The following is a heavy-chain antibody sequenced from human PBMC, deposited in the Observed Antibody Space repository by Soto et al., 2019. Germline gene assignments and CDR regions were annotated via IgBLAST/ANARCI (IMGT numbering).Heavy chain of an antibody. CDR3: ARSRSIYDSSGYYYVFAFDI. J-gene: IGHJ3*02. CDR2: ISAYNGNT. Sequence: QVPLVQSGAEVKKPGASVKVSCKASGYTFTSYGISWVRQAPGQGLEWMGWISAYNGNTNYAQKLQGRVTMTTDTSTSTAYMELRSLRSDDTAVYYCARSRSIYDSSGYYYVFAFDIWGQGTMVTVSS. D-gene: IGHD3-22*01. CDR1: GYTFTSYG. V-gene: IGHV1-18*01.